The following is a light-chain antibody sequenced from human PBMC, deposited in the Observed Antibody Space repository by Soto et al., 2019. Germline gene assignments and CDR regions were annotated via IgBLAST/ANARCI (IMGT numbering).Light chain of an antibody. CDR2: AAS. CDR3: QQSDIARMCM. J-gene: IGKJ2*04. V-gene: IGKV1-39*01. Sequence: IQMTQSPSALSASLGDRVIITCRASPSIGSYLNWYQQQPGKAPKLLIYAASSLHTGVPTSFSGSGHGTDFTLTISSLQPEDFATCYCQQSDIARMCMFGQGTKLEIK. CDR1: PSIGSY.